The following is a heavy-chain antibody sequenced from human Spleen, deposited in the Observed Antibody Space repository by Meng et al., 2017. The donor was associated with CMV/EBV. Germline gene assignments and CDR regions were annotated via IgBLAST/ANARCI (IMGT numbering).Heavy chain of an antibody. CDR1: GGSVSSGSYY. CDR2: IYYSGST. Sequence: SETLSLTCTVSGGSVSSGSYYWSWIRQPPGKGLESIGYIYYSGSTNYNPSLKSRVTISVDTSKNQFSLKLSSVTAADTAVYYCARDSDSSGYQYYYYGMDVWGQGTTVTVSS. D-gene: IGHD3-22*01. CDR3: ARDSDSSGYQYYYYGMDV. V-gene: IGHV4-61*01. J-gene: IGHJ6*02.